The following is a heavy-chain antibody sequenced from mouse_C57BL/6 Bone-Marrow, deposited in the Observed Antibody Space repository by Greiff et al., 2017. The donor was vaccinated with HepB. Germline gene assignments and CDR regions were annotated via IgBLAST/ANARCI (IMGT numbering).Heavy chain of an antibody. CDR1: GFTFSSYT. CDR3: ASLDYFDY. J-gene: IGHJ2*01. CDR2: ISGGGGNT. V-gene: IGHV5-9*01. Sequence: EVKLMESGGGLVKPGGSLKLSCAASGFTFSSYTMSWVRQTPEKRLEWVATISGGGGNTYYPDSVKGRFTISRDNAKNTLYLQMSSLRSEDTALYYCASLDYFDYWGQGTTLTVSS.